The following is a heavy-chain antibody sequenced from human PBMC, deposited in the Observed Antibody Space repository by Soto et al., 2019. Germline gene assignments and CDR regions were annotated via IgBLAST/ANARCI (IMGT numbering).Heavy chain of an antibody. Sequence: EVQLLESGGGLEQPGGSLRLSCAASGFTFSSYAMSWVRQAPGKGLEWVSIISVSGDITYYADSVKGRFTISRDNSKNTLYLQMNILRAEDTALYYCAKGVVAAATNRPSDYWGRGTLGTVSS. V-gene: IGHV3-23*01. CDR3: AKGVVAAATNRPSDY. D-gene: IGHD2-15*01. J-gene: IGHJ4*02. CDR1: GFTFSSYA. CDR2: ISVSGDIT.